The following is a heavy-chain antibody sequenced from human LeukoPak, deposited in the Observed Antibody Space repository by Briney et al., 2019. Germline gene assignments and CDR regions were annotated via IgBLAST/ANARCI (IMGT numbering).Heavy chain of an antibody. CDR2: INPNSGGT. D-gene: IGHD6-19*01. J-gene: IGHJ4*02. CDR1: GYTFTCYY. Sequence: ASVKVSCTASGYTFTCYYMHWVRQAPGQGLEWMGWINPNSGGTNYAQKFQGRVTMTRDTSISTAYMELSRLRSDDTAVYYCARGGLSRKQWLVRCYFDYWGQGTLVTVSS. CDR3: ARGGLSRKQWLVRCYFDY. V-gene: IGHV1-2*02.